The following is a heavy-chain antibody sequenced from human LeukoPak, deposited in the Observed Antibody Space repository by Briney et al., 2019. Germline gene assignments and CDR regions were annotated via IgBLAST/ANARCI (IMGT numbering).Heavy chain of an antibody. J-gene: IGHJ4*02. D-gene: IGHD3-10*01. CDR2: IRYDGSNK. CDR3: AKDTVITMVRGVMGPGY. CDR1: GFTFSSYG. Sequence: GGSLRLSCAASGFTFSSYGMHWVRQAPGKGLEWVAFIRYDGSNKYYADSVKGRFTISRDNSKNTLYLQMNSLRAEDTAVYYCAKDTVITMVRGVMGPGYWGQETLVTVSS. V-gene: IGHV3-30*02.